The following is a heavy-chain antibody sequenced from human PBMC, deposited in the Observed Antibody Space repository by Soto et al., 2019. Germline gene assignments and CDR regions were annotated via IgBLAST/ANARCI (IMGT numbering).Heavy chain of an antibody. V-gene: IGHV4-34*01. CDR2: INHSGST. CDR3: ARAPCQDRSGGSCYSWSFYYYYYGMDV. D-gene: IGHD2-15*01. J-gene: IGHJ6*02. CDR1: GGSFSGYY. Sequence: SETLSLTCAVYGGSFSGYYWSWIRQPPGKGLEWIGEINHSGSTNYNPSLKSRVTISVDTSKNQFSLKLSSVTAADTAVYYCARAPCQDRSGGSCYSWSFYYYYYGMDVWGQGTTVTVSS.